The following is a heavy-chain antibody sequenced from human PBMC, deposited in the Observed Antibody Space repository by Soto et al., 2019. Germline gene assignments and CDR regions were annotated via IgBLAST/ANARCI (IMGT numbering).Heavy chain of an antibody. J-gene: IGHJ6*02. CDR1: GFSLTTGGIG. CDR3: VHSRCGGDCLQSYSSHYYYGMDI. CDR2: IYWDGDR. D-gene: IGHD2-21*02. V-gene: IGHV2-5*02. Sequence: SGPTLVNPTQTLTLACTFSGFSLTTGGIGVGWIRQPPGKAPEWLALIYWDGDRRYRPSLMSRLTIAKDTSKNQVVLTMTNMDPVDTATYYCVHSRCGGDCLQSYSSHYYYGMDIWGQGTTVTVSS.